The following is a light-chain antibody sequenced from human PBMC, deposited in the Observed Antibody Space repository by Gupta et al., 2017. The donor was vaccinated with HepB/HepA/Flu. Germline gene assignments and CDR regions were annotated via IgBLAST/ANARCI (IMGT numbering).Light chain of an antibody. J-gene: IGKJ1*01. CDR1: QSVRST. Sequence: IVMTQSPVTPSVSPGERATLSCRASQSVRSTLVWYQQKPGQTPRLLIYGASTRATGIPDRFSGSGSGTEFTLTISSLQSEDLAVYYCQQYNSWPRAFGQGTKVEIK. CDR3: QQYNSWPRA. CDR2: GAS. V-gene: IGKV3-15*01.